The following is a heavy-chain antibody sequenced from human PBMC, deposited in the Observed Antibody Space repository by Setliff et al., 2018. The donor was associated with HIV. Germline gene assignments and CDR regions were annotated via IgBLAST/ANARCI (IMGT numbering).Heavy chain of an antibody. D-gene: IGHD1-26*01. CDR3: ARDFSGTYYGDIDY. Sequence: SVKVSCKASGYTFKTYGMHWVRQAPGQSLEWMAWINVGKGNTKYSQNFQGRLTVTGDTSASTVDMELSSLTHEDTAVYYCARDFSGTYYGDIDYWGQGALVTVSS. V-gene: IGHV1-3*01. J-gene: IGHJ4*02. CDR2: INVGKGNT. CDR1: GYTFKTYG.